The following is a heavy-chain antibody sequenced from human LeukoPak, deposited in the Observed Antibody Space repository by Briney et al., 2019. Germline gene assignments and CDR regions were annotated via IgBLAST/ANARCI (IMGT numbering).Heavy chain of an antibody. CDR2: IIPIFSTA. V-gene: IGHV1-69*06. CDR3: ARDLVGGYSGYDRGFDY. J-gene: IGHJ4*02. Sequence: AASVKVSCKASGGTFSSYAISWVRQAPGQGLEWMGGIIPIFSTANYAQKFQGRVTITADKSTSTAYMELSSLRSEDTAVYYCARDLVGGYSGYDRGFDYWGQGTLVTVSS. D-gene: IGHD5-12*01. CDR1: GGTFSSYA.